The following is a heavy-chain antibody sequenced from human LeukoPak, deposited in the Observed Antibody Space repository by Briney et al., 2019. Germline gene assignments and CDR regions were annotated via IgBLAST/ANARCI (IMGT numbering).Heavy chain of an antibody. CDR1: VYTFTSYG. D-gene: IGHD3-22*01. CDR3: ARGGDSSGLNRFAY. J-gene: IGHJ4*02. Sequence: GASVKVSCKASVYTFTSYGISWVRQAPGQGLEWMGWISTYNGNTNYAQKLQGRVTMTRDTSTSTAYMELRSLRSDDTAVYYCARGGDSSGLNRFAYWGQGTLVTVSS. V-gene: IGHV1-18*01. CDR2: ISTYNGNT.